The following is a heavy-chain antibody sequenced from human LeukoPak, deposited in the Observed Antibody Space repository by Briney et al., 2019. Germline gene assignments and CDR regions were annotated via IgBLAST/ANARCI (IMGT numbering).Heavy chain of an antibody. CDR3: AKGYYYGSGSYSTFDY. V-gene: IGHV3-23*01. D-gene: IGHD3-10*01. J-gene: IGHJ4*02. CDR1: GFTFSSHA. CDR2: ISGSGGST. Sequence: GGSLRLSCAASGFTFSSHALSWLRQAPGKGLEWVSTISGSGGSTYYADSVKGRFTISRDNSKNTLYAQMSSLRADDTAVYYCAKGYYYGSGSYSTFDYWGQGTLVTVSS.